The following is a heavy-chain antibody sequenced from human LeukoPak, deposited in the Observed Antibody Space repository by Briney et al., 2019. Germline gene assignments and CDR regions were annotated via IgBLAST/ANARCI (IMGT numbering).Heavy chain of an antibody. CDR1: GGSFSGYY. V-gene: IGHV4-34*01. J-gene: IGHJ4*02. D-gene: IGHD6-6*01. Sequence: PSETLSLTCAVYGGSFSGYYWSWTRQPPGKGLEWIGEINHSGSTNYNPSLKSRVTISVDTSKNQFSLKLSSVTAADTAVYYCARGLRPYSSSSVLGYWGQGTLVTVSS. CDR2: INHSGST. CDR3: ARGLRPYSSSSVLGY.